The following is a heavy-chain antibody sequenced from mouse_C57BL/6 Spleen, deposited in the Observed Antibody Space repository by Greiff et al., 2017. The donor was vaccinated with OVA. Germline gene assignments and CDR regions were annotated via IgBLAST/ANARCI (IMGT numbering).Heavy chain of an antibody. CDR1: GFNIKDDY. CDR3: SYDGYLWFAY. V-gene: IGHV14-4*01. CDR2: IDPENGDT. D-gene: IGHD2-3*01. J-gene: IGHJ3*01. Sequence: VQLKQSGAELVRPGASVKLSCTASGFNIKDDYMHWVKQRPEQGLEWIGWIDPENGDTEYASKFQGKATITADTSSNTAYLQLSSLTSEDTAVYYCSYDGYLWFAYWGQGTLVTVSA.